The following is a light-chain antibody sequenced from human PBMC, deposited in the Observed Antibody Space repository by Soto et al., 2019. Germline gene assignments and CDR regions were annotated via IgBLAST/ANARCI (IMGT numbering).Light chain of an antibody. CDR2: WAS. Sequence: DIVMTQSPDSLAVSLGERATINCKSSQSVLYSSNNKNFLAWYQQKPGQPPKLLIYWASTRESGVPDRFSCSGSGTDFTLTISRLHAEDVEVYYGQQYYSTPRKFGQGTKVEIK. CDR1: QSVLYSSNNKNF. V-gene: IGKV4-1*01. CDR3: QQYYSTPRK. J-gene: IGKJ1*01.